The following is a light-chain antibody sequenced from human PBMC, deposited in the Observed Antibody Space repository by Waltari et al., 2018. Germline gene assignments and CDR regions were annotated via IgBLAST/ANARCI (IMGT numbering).Light chain of an antibody. CDR3: HLYGSART. V-gene: IGKV3-20*01. J-gene: IGKJ4*01. CDR1: QSVSNNY. CDR2: GAS. Sequence: NVLTQSPGTLSLSPGERATLSCRASQSVSNNYLAWYQHQPGQAPRVLIYGASSRATGLPDRFSGSGSGTDFTITISRLEPEDSAVYFCHLYGSARTFGGGTKVEIK.